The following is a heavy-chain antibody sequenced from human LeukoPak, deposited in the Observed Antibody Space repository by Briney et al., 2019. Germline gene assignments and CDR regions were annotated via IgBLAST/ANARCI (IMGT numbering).Heavy chain of an antibody. CDR3: ARDRDTYGGIPIDY. Sequence: GGSLRLSCAASGFTFSSYAMSWIRQAPGKGLEWVSYISSSGSTIYYADSVKGRFTISRDNAKNSLYLQMNSLRAEDTAVYYCARDRDTYGGIPIDYWGQGTLVTVSS. V-gene: IGHV3-11*01. J-gene: IGHJ4*02. CDR1: GFTFSSYA. CDR2: ISSSGSTI. D-gene: IGHD2-15*01.